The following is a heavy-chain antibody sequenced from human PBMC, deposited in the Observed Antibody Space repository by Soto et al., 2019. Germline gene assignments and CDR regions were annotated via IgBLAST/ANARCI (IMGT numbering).Heavy chain of an antibody. Sequence: QVQLVESGGGVVQPGRSLRLSCAASGFTFSSYGMHWVRQAPGKGLEWVAVISYDGSNKYYADSVKGRFTISRDNSKNTLYLQMNSLRAEDTAVYYCAKEGSSSWYRLDYWGQGTLVTVSS. CDR3: AKEGSSSWYRLDY. D-gene: IGHD6-13*01. CDR2: ISYDGSNK. V-gene: IGHV3-30*18. CDR1: GFTFSSYG. J-gene: IGHJ4*02.